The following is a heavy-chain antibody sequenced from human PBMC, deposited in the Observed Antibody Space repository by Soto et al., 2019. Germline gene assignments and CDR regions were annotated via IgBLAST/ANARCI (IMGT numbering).Heavy chain of an antibody. Sequence: TPSLTCTVSGGSISSGVYYWSWIRQHPGKGLEWIGYIYYSGSTYYNPSLKSRVTISVDTSKNQFSLKLSSVTAADTAVYYCAREGGIVGATAADYWGQGTLVTVS. CDR2: IYYSGST. CDR1: GGSISSGVYY. CDR3: AREGGIVGATAADY. D-gene: IGHD1-26*01. V-gene: IGHV4-31*03. J-gene: IGHJ4*02.